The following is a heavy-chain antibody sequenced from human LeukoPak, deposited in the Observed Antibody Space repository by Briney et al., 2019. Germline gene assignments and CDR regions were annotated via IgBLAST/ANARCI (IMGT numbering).Heavy chain of an antibody. D-gene: IGHD3-9*01. V-gene: IGHV5-10-1*01. J-gene: IGHJ4*02. CDR3: ARRNYDILTGYYNFDY. CDR2: IDPSDSYT. Sequence: GESLRISCKGSGYSFTSYWISWVRQMPGKGLEWMGRIDPSDSYTNYSPSFQGHVTISADKSISTAYLQWSSLKASDTAMYYCARRNYDILTGYYNFDYWGQETLVTVSS. CDR1: GYSFTSYW.